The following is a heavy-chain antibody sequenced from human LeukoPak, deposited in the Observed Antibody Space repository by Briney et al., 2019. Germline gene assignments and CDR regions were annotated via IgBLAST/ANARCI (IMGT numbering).Heavy chain of an antibody. D-gene: IGHD6-19*01. V-gene: IGHV3-7*05. Sequence: GGSLRLSCAASGFTLSTYWMSWVRQAPGKGLEWVANINQDGSEKFYVDSVKGRFTISRDNAKHSLYLQVNILRAEDTAVYYCARAGSARSRDYWGQGTLVIVSS. CDR3: ARAGSARSRDY. CDR2: INQDGSEK. J-gene: IGHJ4*02. CDR1: GFTLSTYW.